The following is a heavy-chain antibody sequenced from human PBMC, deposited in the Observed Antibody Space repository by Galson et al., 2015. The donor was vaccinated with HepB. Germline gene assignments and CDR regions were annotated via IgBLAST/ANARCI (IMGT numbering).Heavy chain of an antibody. Sequence: SLRLSCAASGFTFSNAWMIWVRQAPGKGLERVGRIKSKTDGGTTDYAAPVKGRFTISRDDSKNTLNLQMNTLRAEDTAVYYCARRYFDYWGQGTLVTVSS. CDR3: ARRYFDY. CDR2: IKSKTDGGTT. J-gene: IGHJ4*02. V-gene: IGHV3-15*01. CDR1: GFTFSNAW.